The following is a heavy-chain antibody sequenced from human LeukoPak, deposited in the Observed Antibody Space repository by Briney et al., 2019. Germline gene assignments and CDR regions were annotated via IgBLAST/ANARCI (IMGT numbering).Heavy chain of an antibody. V-gene: IGHV3-21*04. Sequence: PGGSLRLSCAASGFTFSSYSMNWVRQAPGKGLEWVSSISSSSSYIYYADSVKGRFTISRDNAKNSLYLQMNSLRAEDTAVYYCAANGYSYGYGYYYGMDVWGQGTTVTVSS. J-gene: IGHJ6*02. CDR3: AANGYSYGYGYYYGMDV. CDR1: GFTFSSYS. D-gene: IGHD5-18*01. CDR2: ISSSSSYI.